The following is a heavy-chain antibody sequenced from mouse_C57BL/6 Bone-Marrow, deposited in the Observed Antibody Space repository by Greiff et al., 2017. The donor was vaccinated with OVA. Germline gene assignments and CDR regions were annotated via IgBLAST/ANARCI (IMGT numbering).Heavy chain of an antibody. V-gene: IGHV1-50*01. J-gene: IGHJ2*01. D-gene: IGHD1-1*01. CDR2: IDPSDSYT. CDR3: ARASIYYYGSSRDYFDY. CDR1: GYTFTSYW. Sequence: QVQLQQSGAELVKPGASVKLSCKASGYTFTSYWMQWVKQRPGQGLEWIGEIDPSDSYTNYNQKFKGKATLTVDTSSSTAYMQLSSLTSEDSAVYYCARASIYYYGSSRDYFDYWGQGTTLTVSS.